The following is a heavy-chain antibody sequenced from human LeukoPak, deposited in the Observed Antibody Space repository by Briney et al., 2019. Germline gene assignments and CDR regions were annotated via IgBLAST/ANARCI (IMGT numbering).Heavy chain of an antibody. CDR3: ARDLSSSWYGAGVYYFDY. V-gene: IGHV4-4*07. J-gene: IGHJ4*02. D-gene: IGHD6-13*01. Sequence: SETLSLTCTVSGGSISGYYWSWIRQPAGKGLEWIGRIYTSGSTNYNPSLKSRVTMSVDTSKNQFSLKLSSVTAADTAVYYCARDLSSSWYGAGVYYFDYWGQGTLVTVSS. CDR1: GGSISGYY. CDR2: IYTSGST.